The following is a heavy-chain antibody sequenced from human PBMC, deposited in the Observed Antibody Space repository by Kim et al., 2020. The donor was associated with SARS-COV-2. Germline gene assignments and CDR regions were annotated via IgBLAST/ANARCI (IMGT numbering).Heavy chain of an antibody. CDR3: ARELGTTVYYFDY. D-gene: IGHD4-17*01. J-gene: IGHJ4*02. V-gene: IGHV4-59*01. Sequence: SHPSLLHRVTISVATSTTQFSLKLSSVTAADTAVYYCARELGTTVYYFDYWGQATLVTVSS.